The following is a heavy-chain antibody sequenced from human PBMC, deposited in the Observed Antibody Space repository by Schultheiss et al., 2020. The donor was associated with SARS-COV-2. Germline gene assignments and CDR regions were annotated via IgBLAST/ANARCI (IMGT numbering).Heavy chain of an antibody. CDR2: IKQDGSEK. J-gene: IGHJ6*04. V-gene: IGHV3-7*03. CDR3: VRGETLVPLGPRGMDV. CDR1: GFTFSSYW. Sequence: GGSLRLSCAASGFTFSSYWMSWVRQAPGKGLEWVANIKQDGSEKYYVDSVKGRFTISRDNAKNSLFLQMNSLRDEDTAVYYCVRGETLVPLGPRGMDVWGKGTTVTVSS. D-gene: IGHD1-26*01.